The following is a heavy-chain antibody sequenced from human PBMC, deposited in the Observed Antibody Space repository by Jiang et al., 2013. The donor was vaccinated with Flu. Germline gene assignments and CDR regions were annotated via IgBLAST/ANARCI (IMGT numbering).Heavy chain of an antibody. CDR1: GYY. Sequence: GYYWSWIRQHPGRAWSGLGTSITVGSTYYNPSLKSRVTISVDTSKNQFSLKLSSVTAADTAVYYCARWGKLRLGELSFPPNWFDPWGQGTLVTASS. CDR3: ARWGKLRLGELSFPPNWFDP. CDR2: SITVGST. J-gene: IGHJ5*02. V-gene: IGHV4-31*02. D-gene: IGHD3-16*02.